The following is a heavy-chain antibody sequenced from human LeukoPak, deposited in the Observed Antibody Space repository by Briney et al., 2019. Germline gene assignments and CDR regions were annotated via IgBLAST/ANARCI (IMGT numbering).Heavy chain of an antibody. CDR1: GGSISSNNW. CDR3: ARVNINNWHSCDY. D-gene: IGHD1-1*01. Sequence: SGTLSLTCAVSGGSISSNNWWGWVRQPPGKGLEWIGEIYHSGSPNYNPSLKSRVTISVDKSRNHFSLNLSSVTAADTAVYYCARVNINNWHSCDYWGQGTLVAVSS. J-gene: IGHJ4*02. CDR2: IYHSGSP. V-gene: IGHV4-4*02.